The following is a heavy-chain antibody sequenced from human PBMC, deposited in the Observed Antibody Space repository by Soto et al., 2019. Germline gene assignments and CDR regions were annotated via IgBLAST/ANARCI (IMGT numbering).Heavy chain of an antibody. CDR2: ISYDGRQK. Sequence: QVQLVESGGGVVQPQRSLSLSCAASGFTFSDYAMHWVRRAPGKGLEWVAVISYDGRQKFYTETVKGRFSISRDNSKNSLYLQMNSLRPEDTAVYYSPSISHFRPVIQATSVTSSRDAAFDIWGQGTMVTVSS. CDR3: PSISHFRPVIQATSVTSSRDAAFDI. V-gene: IGHV3-30*04. D-gene: IGHD2-21*02. J-gene: IGHJ3*02. CDR1: GFTFSDYA.